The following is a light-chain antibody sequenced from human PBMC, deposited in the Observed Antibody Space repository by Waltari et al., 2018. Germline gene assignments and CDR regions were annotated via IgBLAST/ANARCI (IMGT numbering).Light chain of an antibody. J-gene: IGLJ1*01. Sequence: QSVLTQPPSVSGAPGQRVTISCTGSSSNIGAGYDVHWYQQLPGTAPKLLIYANTNRPSGVPDLFSGSKSGTSASLAITGLQAEDEADYYCQSHDSSHYVFGTGTKVTDL. CDR3: QSHDSSHYV. CDR2: ANT. CDR1: SSNIGAGYD. V-gene: IGLV1-40*01.